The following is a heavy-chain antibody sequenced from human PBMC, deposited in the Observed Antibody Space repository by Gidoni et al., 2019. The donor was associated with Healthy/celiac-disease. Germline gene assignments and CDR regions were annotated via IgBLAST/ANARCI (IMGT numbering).Heavy chain of an antibody. CDR1: VSTFTSSA. J-gene: IGHJ3*02. Sequence: QTQLLQSGPEVKKPATSVKVACTASVSTFTSSAVRWVRQARGQRLEWLGCTVVCDDNTNYAQKFQERVTITRDMSTSTAYMELSSLRSEDTAVYYCAAEWGVPDAFDIWGQGTMVTVSS. CDR3: AAEWGVPDAFDI. CDR2: TVVCDDNT. D-gene: IGHD1-26*01. V-gene: IGHV1-58*01.